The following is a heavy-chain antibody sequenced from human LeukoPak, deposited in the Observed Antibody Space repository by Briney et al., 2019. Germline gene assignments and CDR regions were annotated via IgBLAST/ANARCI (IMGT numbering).Heavy chain of an antibody. Sequence: SETLSLTCTVSGGSISSGGYYWSWIRQPPGKGLEWIGYIYHSGSTYYNPSLKSRVTISVDRSKNQFSLKLSSVTAADTAVYYCARWEVRLNAFEMWGQGTMVTVSS. CDR3: ARWEVRLNAFEM. CDR2: IYHSGST. V-gene: IGHV4-30-2*01. D-gene: IGHD3-10*01. J-gene: IGHJ3*02. CDR1: GGSISSGGYY.